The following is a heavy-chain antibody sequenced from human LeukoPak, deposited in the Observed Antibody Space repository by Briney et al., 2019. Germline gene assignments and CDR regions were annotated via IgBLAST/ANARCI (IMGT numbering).Heavy chain of an antibody. D-gene: IGHD2-15*01. V-gene: IGHV3-7*01. J-gene: IGHJ4*02. CDR1: GFTFGRHW. Sequence: GGSLRLSCAASGFTFGRHWMSWVRQAPGKGLEWVAHMNKGGSETTNVDSVKGRFTISRDDAKNSLYLQMNSLRAEDTAVYYCARDFAVVVAAIDYWGQGTLVTVSS. CDR3: ARDFAVVVAAIDY. CDR2: MNKGGSET.